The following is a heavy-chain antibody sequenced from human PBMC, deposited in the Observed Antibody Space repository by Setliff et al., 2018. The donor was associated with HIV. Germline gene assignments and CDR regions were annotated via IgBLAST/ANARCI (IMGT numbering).Heavy chain of an antibody. CDR1: GFTFSNAW. V-gene: IGHV3-15*01. D-gene: IGHD6-6*01. Sequence: GGSLRLSCAASGFTFSNAWMSWVRQAPGKGLEWVGRIKSKTDGGTTDYAAPVKGRFTISRDDSKNTLYLQMNSLKTEDTGVYYCTRDRTEHLVFVNYYYYMDVWGKGTTVTVSS. CDR3: TRDRTEHLVFVNYYYYMDV. CDR2: IKSKTDGGTT. J-gene: IGHJ6*03.